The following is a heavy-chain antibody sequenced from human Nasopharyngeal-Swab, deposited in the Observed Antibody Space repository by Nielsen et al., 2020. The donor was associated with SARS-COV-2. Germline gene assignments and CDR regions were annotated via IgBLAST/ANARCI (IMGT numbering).Heavy chain of an antibody. J-gene: IGHJ4*02. V-gene: IGHV3-23*01. D-gene: IGHD6-19*01. CDR3: ARHQGSSGWFFVDF. CDR1: GFTFSSYA. CDR2: ISTGAVST. Sequence: GESLKISCAASGFTFSSYAMSWVRPAPAKGLEWVSAISTGAVSTFYAASVKGRFTISRDDSRTTLYPQMNSLRAEDTAVYYCARHQGSSGWFFVDFWGQGTLVTVSS.